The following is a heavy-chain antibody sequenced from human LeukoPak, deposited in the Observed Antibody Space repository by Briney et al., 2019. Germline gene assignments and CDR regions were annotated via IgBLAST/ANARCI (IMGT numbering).Heavy chain of an antibody. CDR3: ARGASRSFDL. CDR1: GYTFTGYD. CDR2: VNPNSGNT. J-gene: IGHJ4*02. D-gene: IGHD3-9*01. Sequence: ASVKVSCKASGYTFTGYDINWVRRATGQGLEWMGWVNPNSGNTGYTQKFQGRLTITRSTPTNTAYMELSSLRSGDTAVYFCARGASRSFDLWGQGTLITVSS. V-gene: IGHV1-8*03.